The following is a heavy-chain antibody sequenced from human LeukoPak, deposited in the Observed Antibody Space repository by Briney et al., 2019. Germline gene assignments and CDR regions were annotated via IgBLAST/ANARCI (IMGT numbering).Heavy chain of an antibody. D-gene: IGHD1-26*01. CDR1: GGSISSYY. CDR3: ARESGSDFDY. V-gene: IGHV4-59*01. CDR2: IYYSGST. J-gene: IGHJ4*02. Sequence: SETLSLTCTASGGSISSYYWSWIRQPPGKGLEWIGYIYYSGSTNYNPSLKSRVTISVDTSKNQFSLKLSSVTAADTAVYYCARESGSDFDYWGQGTLVTVSS.